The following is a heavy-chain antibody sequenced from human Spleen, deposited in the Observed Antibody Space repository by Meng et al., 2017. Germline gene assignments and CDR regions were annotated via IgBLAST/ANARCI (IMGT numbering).Heavy chain of an antibody. V-gene: IGHV4-59*08. CDR1: GGSISSYY. Sequence: SETLSLTCTVSGGSISSYYWSWIRQPPGKGLEWIGHIYYSGSTNYNPSLKSRVTISVDTSKNQFSLKLSSVTAADTAVYYCARMSTTNWFDPWGQGTLVTVSS. CDR3: ARMSTTNWFDP. CDR2: IYYSGST. D-gene: IGHD1-1*01. J-gene: IGHJ5*02.